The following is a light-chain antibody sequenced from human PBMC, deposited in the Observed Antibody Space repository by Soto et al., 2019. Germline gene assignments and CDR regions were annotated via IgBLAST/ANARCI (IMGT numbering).Light chain of an antibody. CDR1: SSDVGGYNY. J-gene: IGLJ2*01. CDR3: SSYTSSSNVV. CDR2: DVS. V-gene: IGLV2-14*01. Sequence: QSVLTQPASVSGSPGQSITISCTGTSSDVGGYNYVSWYQQHPGKAPKLMIYDVSNRPSGVSNRFSGSKSSNTASLTISGLQAEDEAYYYCSSYTSSSNVVFGGGTKLTVL.